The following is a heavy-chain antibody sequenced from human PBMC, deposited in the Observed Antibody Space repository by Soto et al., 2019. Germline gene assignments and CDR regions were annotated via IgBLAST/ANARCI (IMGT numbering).Heavy chain of an antibody. D-gene: IGHD2-21*01. CDR1: GGSISSYY. V-gene: IGHV4-59*01. Sequence: SETLSLTCTVSGGSISSYYWSWIRQPPGKGLEWIGYIYYSGSTNYNPSLKSRVTISVDTSKNQFSLKLSSVTAADTAVYYCVRIFDGDRVYFDYWGQGTLVTVSS. J-gene: IGHJ4*02. CDR3: VRIFDGDRVYFDY. CDR2: IYYSGST.